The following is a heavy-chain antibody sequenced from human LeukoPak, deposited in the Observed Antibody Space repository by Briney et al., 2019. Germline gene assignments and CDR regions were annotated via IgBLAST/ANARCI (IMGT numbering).Heavy chain of an antibody. CDR1: GYTFTFYY. J-gene: IGHJ4*02. V-gene: IGHV1-2*02. CDR3: ARSRNNHFDY. CDR2: INPDSGVT. D-gene: IGHD1-14*01. Sequence: ASVTVSFKASGYTFTFYYMHWVRQAPGQGRGWMGWINPDSGVTHYAQSFQGRVTMTRHTSISTAYMELSRLRSDDTAVYYCARSRNNHFDYWGQGTLLTVSS.